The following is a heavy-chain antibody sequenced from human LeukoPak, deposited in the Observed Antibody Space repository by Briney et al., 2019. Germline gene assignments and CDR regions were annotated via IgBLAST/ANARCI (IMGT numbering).Heavy chain of an antibody. CDR3: AKNGDYRSYYYYYYMDV. J-gene: IGHJ6*03. CDR2: IWYDGSNK. Sequence: GRSPRLSCAASGFTFSSYGMHWVRQAPGKGLEWVAVIWYDGSNKYYADSVKGRFTISRDNSKNTLYLQMNSLRAEDTAVYYCAKNGDYRSYYYYYYMDVWGKGTTVTVSS. V-gene: IGHV3-33*06. CDR1: GFTFSSYG. D-gene: IGHD4-17*01.